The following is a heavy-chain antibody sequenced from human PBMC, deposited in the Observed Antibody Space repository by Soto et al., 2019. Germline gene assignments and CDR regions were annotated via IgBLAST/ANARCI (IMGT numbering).Heavy chain of an antibody. V-gene: IGHV4-30-2*01. CDR3: AXXXXXTAMATRIAYFDY. D-gene: IGHD5-18*01. J-gene: IGHJ4*02. Sequence: QLQLQESGSGLVKPSQTLSLTCAVSGGSISSGGYSWSWIRQPPGKGLEWIGYIYHSGSTYYNPSLKSRVTISVDRSKNQFSLKLSSVTAADTAVYYCAXXXXXTAMATRIAYFDYWGQGTLVTVSS. CDR1: GGSISSGGYS. CDR2: IYHSGST.